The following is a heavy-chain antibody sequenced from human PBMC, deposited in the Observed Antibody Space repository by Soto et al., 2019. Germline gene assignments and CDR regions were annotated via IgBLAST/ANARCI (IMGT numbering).Heavy chain of an antibody. D-gene: IGHD3-10*01. Sequence: SETLSFTCTVSGGSISSYYWSWIRQPPGKGLEWIGYIYYSGSTNYNPSLKSRVTISVDTSKNQFSLKLSSVTAADTAVYYCARVVTMVRGVNLSGMDVWGQGTTVTV. J-gene: IGHJ6*02. V-gene: IGHV4-59*01. CDR2: IYYSGST. CDR3: ARVVTMVRGVNLSGMDV. CDR1: GGSISSYY.